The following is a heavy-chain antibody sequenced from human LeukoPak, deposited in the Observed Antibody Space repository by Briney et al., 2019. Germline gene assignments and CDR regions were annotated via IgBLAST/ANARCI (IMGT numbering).Heavy chain of an antibody. CDR2: ISGSGGST. V-gene: IGHV3-23*01. CDR1: GFTFNIYA. Sequence: GGSLRLSCVASGFTFNIYAISWVRQAPGKGLEGVSAISGSGGSTYYADSVKGRFTISRDNFKNRLFLQMNSLRAEDTAVYYCAKSIGYSSGWNWFDPWGQGTLVTVSS. D-gene: IGHD6-19*01. CDR3: AKSIGYSSGWNWFDP. J-gene: IGHJ5*02.